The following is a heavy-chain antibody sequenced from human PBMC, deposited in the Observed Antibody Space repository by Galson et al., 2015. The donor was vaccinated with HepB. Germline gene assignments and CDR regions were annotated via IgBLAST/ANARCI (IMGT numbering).Heavy chain of an antibody. D-gene: IGHD3-22*01. V-gene: IGHV4-59*01. Sequence: ETLSLTCTVSGGSISSYYWSWIRQPPGKGLEWIGYIYYTGSTNYSPSLKSRVTISVDTSKNQFSLKLSSVTAADTAVYYCARSITMIRFDPWGQGTLVTVSS. CDR3: ARSITMIRFDP. CDR2: IYYTGST. J-gene: IGHJ5*02. CDR1: GGSISSYY.